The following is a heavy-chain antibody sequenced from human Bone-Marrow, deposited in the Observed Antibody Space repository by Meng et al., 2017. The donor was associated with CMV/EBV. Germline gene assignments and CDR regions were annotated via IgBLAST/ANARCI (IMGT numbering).Heavy chain of an antibody. CDR3: ARASKAGEVVKVGFDY. J-gene: IGHJ4*02. Sequence: SCKASGGTFSSYEMNWVRQAPGKGLEWVSYISSSGSTIYYADSVKGRFTISRDNAKNSLYLQMNSLRAEDTAVYYCARASKAGEVVKVGFDYWGQGTLVTVSS. CDR1: GGTFSSYE. CDR2: ISSSGSTI. D-gene: IGHD3-22*01. V-gene: IGHV3-48*03.